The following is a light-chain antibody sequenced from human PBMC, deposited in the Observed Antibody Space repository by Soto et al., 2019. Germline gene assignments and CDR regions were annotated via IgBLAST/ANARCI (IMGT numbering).Light chain of an antibody. CDR3: QQYNSYHWT. J-gene: IGKJ1*01. Sequence: DIQMTQSPSTLSAPVGDRVTITCRASQSISSWLAWYQQKPGKAPKLLIYDASSLESGVPSRFSGSGSGTEFTLTISSLQPDDFATYYCQQYNSYHWTFGQGTKVDIK. V-gene: IGKV1-5*01. CDR1: QSISSW. CDR2: DAS.